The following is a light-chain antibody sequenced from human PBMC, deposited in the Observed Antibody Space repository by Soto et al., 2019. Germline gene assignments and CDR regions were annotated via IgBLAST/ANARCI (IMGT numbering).Light chain of an antibody. CDR1: QSVRGK. CDR3: QQYKNWPFIT. J-gene: IGKJ5*01. V-gene: IGKV3-15*01. CDR2: GAS. Sequence: EIVMTQSPATPSLSPGARATLSCRASQSVRGKLAWYQQKPGQSPRLLISGASSRATGIPARFSGSVSGTEFTLTIRSLQSEDFAVYYCQQYKNWPFITFGQGTRLEIK.